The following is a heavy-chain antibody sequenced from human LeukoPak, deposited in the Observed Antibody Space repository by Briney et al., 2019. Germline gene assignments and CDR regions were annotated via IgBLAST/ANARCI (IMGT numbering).Heavy chain of an antibody. D-gene: IGHD2-21*01. CDR3: ARGCATSLLPSFYYYMDV. J-gene: IGHJ6*03. CDR1: GYTFTGYY. Sequence: ASVTVSCKASGYTFTGYYMHWVRQAPGQRLEWMGWINPNSGGTNYAQKFQGSVTMTRDTSISTAYMELSRLRSDDTAVYYCARGCATSLLPSFYYYMDVWGKGTTVTISS. V-gene: IGHV1-2*02. CDR2: INPNSGGT.